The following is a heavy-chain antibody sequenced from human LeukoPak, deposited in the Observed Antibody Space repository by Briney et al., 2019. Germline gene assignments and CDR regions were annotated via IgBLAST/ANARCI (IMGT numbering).Heavy chain of an antibody. Sequence: SETLSLTCTVPGGPTSSDYWGWIRRRAGEGLGWIGRIYTSGSTNYKPPLTRRVTMSVDTSKDQFSLKLSSVTAADTAVYYCAREAEDIVVVPAATYYYYYYMDVWGKGTTVTVSS. CDR1: GGPTSSDY. CDR3: AREAEDIVVVPAATYYYYYYMDV. V-gene: IGHV4-4*07. CDR2: IYTSGST. J-gene: IGHJ6*03. D-gene: IGHD2-2*01.